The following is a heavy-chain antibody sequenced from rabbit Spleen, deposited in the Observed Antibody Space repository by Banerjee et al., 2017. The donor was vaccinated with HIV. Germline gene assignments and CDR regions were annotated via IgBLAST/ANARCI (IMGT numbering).Heavy chain of an antibody. J-gene: IGHJ3*01. V-gene: IGHV1S40*01. D-gene: IGHD7-1*01. CDR3: ARFYAGYGDFGYAAM. CDR1: GVSFSFNSY. Sequence: QSLEESGGDLVQPGASLTLTCTASGVSFSFNSYMCWVRQAPGKGLEWIACIDSGNSGFTYFASWAKGRFTISKTSSTTVTLQMTSLTAADTATYFCARFYAGYGDFGYAAMWGQGTLVTVS. CDR2: IDSGNSGFT.